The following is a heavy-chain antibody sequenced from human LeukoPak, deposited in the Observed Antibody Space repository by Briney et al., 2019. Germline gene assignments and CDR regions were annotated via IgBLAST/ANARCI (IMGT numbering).Heavy chain of an antibody. D-gene: IGHD2-15*01. J-gene: IGHJ5*02. V-gene: IGHV3-33*06. CDR2: IWYGGSNK. CDR1: GFTFSSYG. CDR3: AKDRSGANWFDP. Sequence: PGRSLRLSCAASGFTFSSYGMHWVRQAPGKGLEWVAVIWYGGSNKYYADSVKGRFTISRDNSKNTLYLQMNSLRAEDTAVYYCAKDRSGANWFDPWGQGTLVTVSS.